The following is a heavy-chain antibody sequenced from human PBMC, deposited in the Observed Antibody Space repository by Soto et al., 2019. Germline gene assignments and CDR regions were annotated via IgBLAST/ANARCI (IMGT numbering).Heavy chain of an antibody. D-gene: IGHD1-26*01. CDR3: AKDRGLKWARSYGMDV. Sequence: TGGSLRLSCAASGFTFSSYGMHWVRQAPGKGLEWVAVISYDGSNKYYADSVKGRFTISRDNSKNTLYLQVNSLRAEDTAVYYCAKDRGLKWARSYGMDVWGQGTTVTVSS. CDR1: GFTFSSYG. CDR2: ISYDGSNK. J-gene: IGHJ6*02. V-gene: IGHV3-30*18.